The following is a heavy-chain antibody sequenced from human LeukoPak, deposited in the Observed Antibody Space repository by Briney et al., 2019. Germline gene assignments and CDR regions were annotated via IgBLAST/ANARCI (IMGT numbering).Heavy chain of an antibody. Sequence: KPGGSLRLSCAASGFTFSSYSMNWVRQAPGKGLEWVSSISSSSSYIYYADSVKGRFTISRDNAKNSLYLQMNSLRAEDTAVYYCARGGRGTIIMIVVAALDYWGQGTLVTVSS. D-gene: IGHD3-22*01. CDR3: ARGGRGTIIMIVVAALDY. V-gene: IGHV3-21*01. CDR2: ISSSSSYI. J-gene: IGHJ4*02. CDR1: GFTFSSYS.